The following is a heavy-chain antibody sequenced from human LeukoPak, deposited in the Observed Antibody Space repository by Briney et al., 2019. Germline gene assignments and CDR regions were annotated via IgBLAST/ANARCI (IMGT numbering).Heavy chain of an antibody. CDR1: GFTFSNYV. Sequence: PGGSLRLSCAASGFTFSNYVMSWVRQAPGKGLEWVSDISGSGGSTHYADSVKGRFTISRENSQNTLYLQMNSLRAEDTAVYYCEKDGYGVLDYWGQGTLVTVSS. CDR2: ISGSGGST. CDR3: EKDGYGVLDY. V-gene: IGHV3-23*01. D-gene: IGHD4-17*01. J-gene: IGHJ4*02.